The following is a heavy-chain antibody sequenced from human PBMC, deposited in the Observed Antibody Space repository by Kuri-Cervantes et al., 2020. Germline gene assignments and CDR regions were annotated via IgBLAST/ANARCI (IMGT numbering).Heavy chain of an antibody. D-gene: IGHD5-12*01. V-gene: IGHV3-30*04. Sequence: GESLKISCAASGSTLSTYVMHWVRQAPGKGLEWVAVISFDGSNKYYADSVKGRFTISRDNSKNKLFLQMHSLRSEDTAVYYCARGGGSDYDYYYYYMDVWGKGITVTVSS. CDR2: ISFDGSNK. CDR3: ARGGGSDYDYYYYYMDV. CDR1: GSTLSTYV. J-gene: IGHJ6*03.